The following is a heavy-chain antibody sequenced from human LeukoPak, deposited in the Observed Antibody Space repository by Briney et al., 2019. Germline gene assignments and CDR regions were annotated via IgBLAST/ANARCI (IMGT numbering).Heavy chain of an antibody. CDR1: GYSFTISW. CDR3: ARLAAHYYYYMDV. D-gene: IGHD6-13*01. CDR2: IYPGDSGT. Sequence: GESLKISCKGSGYSFTISWIGWVRQMPGKGLEWMGIIYPGDSGTRYSPSFQGQVTISADKSISTAYLQWSSLKASDTAMYYCARLAAHYYYYMDVWGKGTTVTVSS. J-gene: IGHJ6*03. V-gene: IGHV5-51*01.